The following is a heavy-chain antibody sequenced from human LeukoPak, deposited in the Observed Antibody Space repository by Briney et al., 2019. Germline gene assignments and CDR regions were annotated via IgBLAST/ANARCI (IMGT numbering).Heavy chain of an antibody. CDR1: GGSISSYY. D-gene: IGHD4-17*01. V-gene: IGHV4-59*01. CDR3: ARGTVPYYYYYGMDV. CDR2: IYYSGST. J-gene: IGHJ6*02. Sequence: SETLSLTCTVSGGSISSYYWGWIRQPPGKGLEWIGYIYYSGSTNYNPSLKSRVTISVDTSKNQFSLKLSSVTAADMAVYYCARGTVPYYYYYGMDVWGQGTTVTVSS.